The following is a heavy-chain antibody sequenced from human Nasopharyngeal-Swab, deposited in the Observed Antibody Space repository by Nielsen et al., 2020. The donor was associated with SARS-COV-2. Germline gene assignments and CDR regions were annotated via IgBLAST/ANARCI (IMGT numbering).Heavy chain of an antibody. D-gene: IGHD3-9*01. Sequence: SETLSLTCTVSGGSISSGGYYWSWIRQHPGKGLEWIGYTYYSGSTYYNPSLKSRVTISVDTSKNQFSLKLSSVTAADTAVYYCARVLRYFDWLFFDYWGQGTLVTVSS. CDR3: ARVLRYFDWLFFDY. J-gene: IGHJ4*02. CDR1: GGSISSGGYY. V-gene: IGHV4-31*03. CDR2: TYYSGST.